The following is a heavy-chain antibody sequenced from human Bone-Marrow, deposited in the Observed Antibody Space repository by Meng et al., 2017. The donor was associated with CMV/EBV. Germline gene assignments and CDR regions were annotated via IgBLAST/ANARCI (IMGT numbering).Heavy chain of an antibody. D-gene: IGHD3-10*01. CDR1: GYTFTGYY. Sequence: SVKVSCKASGYTFTGYYMHWVRQAPGQGLEWMGGIIPMFGTANYSQNFQGRVTMTTDESTTTAYMELTSLRSEDTAVYYCARDGFDYYTMDFWGQGTTVTVSS. V-gene: IGHV1-69*05. CDR3: ARDGFDYYTMDF. CDR2: IIPMFGTA. J-gene: IGHJ6*02.